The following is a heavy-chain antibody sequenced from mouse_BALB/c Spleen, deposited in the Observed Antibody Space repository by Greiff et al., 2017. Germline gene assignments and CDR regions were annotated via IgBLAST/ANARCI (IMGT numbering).Heavy chain of an antibody. Sequence: VKLVESGPGLVAPSQSLSLTCTVSGFSLTSYGVPWVRQPPGKGLEWLGVIWAGGSPNYNSALMSRLSISKDNSKSQVFLKMNSLQTDDTAMYYCARELYYYGSSYVDYWGQGTSVTVSS. V-gene: IGHV2-9*02. J-gene: IGHJ4*01. CDR1: GFSLTSYG. D-gene: IGHD1-1*01. CDR3: ARELYYYGSSYVDY. CDR2: IWAGGSP.